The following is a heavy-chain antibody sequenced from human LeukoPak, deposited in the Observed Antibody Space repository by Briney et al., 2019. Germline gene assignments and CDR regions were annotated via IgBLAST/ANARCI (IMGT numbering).Heavy chain of an antibody. D-gene: IGHD1-26*01. V-gene: IGHV3-23*01. CDR3: AQREVGIVGARIDS. J-gene: IGHJ5*01. CDR1: GFTFSTYA. Sequence: QPGGSLRLSCAASGFTFSTYAMSWVRQAPGKGLEWVSAISNSGDRIYYADSVKGRFTISRDNSKNTLYLQMNSLRADDTAVYYCAQREVGIVGARIDSWGQGTLVTVSS. CDR2: ISNSGDRI.